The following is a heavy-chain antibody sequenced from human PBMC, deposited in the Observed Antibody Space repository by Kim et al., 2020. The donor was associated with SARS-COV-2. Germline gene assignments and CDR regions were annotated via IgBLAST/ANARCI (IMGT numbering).Heavy chain of an antibody. D-gene: IGHD2-2*01. CDR1: GFTFSSYA. Sequence: GGSLRLSCAASGFTFSSYAMHWVRQAPGKGLEWVAVISYDGSNKYYADSVKGRFTISRDNSKNTLYLQMNSLRAEDTAVYYCARDWGAYCSSTSCQEKSAEYFQHWGQGTLVTVSS. CDR2: ISYDGSNK. J-gene: IGHJ1*01. V-gene: IGHV3-30-3*01. CDR3: ARDWGAYCSSTSCQEKSAEYFQH.